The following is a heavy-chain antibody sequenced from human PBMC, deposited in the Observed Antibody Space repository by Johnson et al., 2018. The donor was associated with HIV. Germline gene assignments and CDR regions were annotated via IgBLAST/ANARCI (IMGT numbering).Heavy chain of an antibody. D-gene: IGHD4-23*01. CDR3: ASGEDYGGNYGAFDI. Sequence: QVQLVESGGGVVQPGRSLRLSCAASGFTFSSYAMHWVRQAPGKGLEWVAVISYDGSNKYYAVSVKGRFTISRDNSKNTMYLQMNSLRAEDTAVYYCASGEDYGGNYGAFDIWGQGTMVTVSS. V-gene: IGHV3-30-3*01. CDR2: ISYDGSNK. J-gene: IGHJ3*02. CDR1: GFTFSSYA.